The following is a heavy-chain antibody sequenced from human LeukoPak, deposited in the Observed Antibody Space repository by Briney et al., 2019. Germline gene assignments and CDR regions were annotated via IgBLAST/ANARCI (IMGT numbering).Heavy chain of an antibody. CDR3: ARITMVRGVSVSGMDV. D-gene: IGHD3-10*01. CDR2: IIPILGIA. V-gene: IGHV1-69*04. Sequence: SVKVSCKASGGTFSSYAISWVRQAPGQGLEWMGRIIPILGIANYAQKFQGRVTITADESTSTAYMELSSLRSEDTAVYYCARITMVRGVSVSGMDVWGQGTTVTVSS. CDR1: GGTFSSYA. J-gene: IGHJ6*02.